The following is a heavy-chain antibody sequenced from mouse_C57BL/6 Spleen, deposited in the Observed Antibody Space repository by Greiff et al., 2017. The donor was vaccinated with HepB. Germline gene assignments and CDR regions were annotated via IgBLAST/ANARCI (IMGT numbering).Heavy chain of an antibody. CDR2: IYPGDGDT. Sequence: VQLQQSGPELVKPGASVKISCKASGYAFSSSWMNWVKQRPGKGLEWIGRIYPGDGDTNYNGKFKGKATLTADKSSSTAYMQLSSLTSEDSAVYFCARRGTYGSDWYFDVWGTGTTVTVSS. CDR3: ARRGTYGSDWYFDV. CDR1: GYAFSSSW. J-gene: IGHJ1*03. V-gene: IGHV1-82*01. D-gene: IGHD1-1*01.